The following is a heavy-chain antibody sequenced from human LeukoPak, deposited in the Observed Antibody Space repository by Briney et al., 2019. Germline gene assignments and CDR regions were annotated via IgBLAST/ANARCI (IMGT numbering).Heavy chain of an antibody. D-gene: IGHD6-13*01. Sequence: PSGTLSLTCAVSGGSISSSNWWSWVRPPPGKGLEWIGEIYHSGSTNYNPSLKSRVTISVDKSKNQFSLKLSSVTAADTAVYYCARAPIAAAEYFQHWGQGTLVTVSS. CDR3: ARAPIAAAEYFQH. CDR1: GGSISSSNW. J-gene: IGHJ1*01. V-gene: IGHV4-4*02. CDR2: IYHSGST.